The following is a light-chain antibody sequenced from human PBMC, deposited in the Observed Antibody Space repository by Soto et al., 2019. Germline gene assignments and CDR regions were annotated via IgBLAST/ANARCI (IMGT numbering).Light chain of an antibody. CDR1: SSDFGGYNY. CDR3: AAWDDNLSGPV. Sequence: QSALTQPASVSGSPGQSITISCTGTSSDFGGYNYVSWYQHLPGKAPKLMIYEVTNRPSGVSNRFSGSKSANTASLTISGLQAEDEADYYCAAWDDNLSGPVFGGGTKLTVL. CDR2: EVT. J-gene: IGLJ3*02. V-gene: IGLV2-14*01.